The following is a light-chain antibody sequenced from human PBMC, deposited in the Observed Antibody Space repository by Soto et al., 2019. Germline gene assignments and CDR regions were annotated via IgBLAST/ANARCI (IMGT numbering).Light chain of an antibody. Sequence: EIVMTQSPATLSVSPGERPTLSCRASQSVSSNLAWYQQKPGQAPRLLIYGASTRATGIPARFSGSGSGTEFTLTISSLQSEDFAVYYCQQYNNWLWTFGQGTKVDIK. CDR2: GAS. CDR3: QQYNNWLWT. CDR1: QSVSSN. V-gene: IGKV3-15*01. J-gene: IGKJ1*01.